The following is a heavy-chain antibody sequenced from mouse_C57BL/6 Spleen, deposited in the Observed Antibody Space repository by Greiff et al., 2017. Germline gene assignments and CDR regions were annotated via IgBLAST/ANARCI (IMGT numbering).Heavy chain of an antibody. CDR1: GYTFTSYG. J-gene: IGHJ3*01. CDR3: TIHGISSGWFAY. V-gene: IGHV1-58*01. D-gene: IGHD2-1*01. CDR2: IYLVNGYT. Sequence: VQLQQSGAELVRPGSSVKMSCKTSGYTFTSYGINWVKQRPGQGLEWIGYIYLVNGYTEYNEKFKGKATLTFDTYSSTAYMQLSSLTSEDSAISFSTIHGISSGWFAYCCHRTLLTVSS.